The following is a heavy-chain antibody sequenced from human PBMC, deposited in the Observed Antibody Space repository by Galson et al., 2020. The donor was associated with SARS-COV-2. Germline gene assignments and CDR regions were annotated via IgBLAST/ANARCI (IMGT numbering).Heavy chain of an antibody. V-gene: IGHV5-51*01. D-gene: IGHD4-17*01. CDR1: GYSFTGYW. Sequence: GESLKISCKGSGYSFTGYWIGWVRQMPGKGLEWIGMIYPDDPDIRYSPSFQGQVTISADKSISTAYLQWSSLKASDTAIYYCARVYGTLYGDYFDYWGQGTLVTVSS. CDR3: ARVYGTLYGDYFDY. J-gene: IGHJ4*02. CDR2: IYPDDPDI.